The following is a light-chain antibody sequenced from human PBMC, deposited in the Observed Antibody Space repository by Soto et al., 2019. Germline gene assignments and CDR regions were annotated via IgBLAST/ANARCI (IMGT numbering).Light chain of an antibody. J-gene: IGKJ1*01. CDR3: QQYHNWPWWT. CDR1: QSVSRN. V-gene: IGKV3-15*01. Sequence: EILMTQSPATLSVSPGERATLSCRASQSVSRNLAWYQQKPGQAPRLLIYGASTRAAGVPDRFSGSGSETEFTLIISSLQSEDFALYHCQQYHNWPWWTFGQGTKVET. CDR2: GAS.